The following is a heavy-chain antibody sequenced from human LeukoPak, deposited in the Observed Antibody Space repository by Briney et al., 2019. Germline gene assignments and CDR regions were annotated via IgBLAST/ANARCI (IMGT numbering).Heavy chain of an antibody. CDR2: ISGSGGST. D-gene: IGHD4-23*01. J-gene: IGHJ4*02. Sequence: PGGSLRLSCAASGFTFSSYAMSWVRQAPGKGLEWVSAISGSGGSTYYADSVKGRFTISRDNSKNTLYLQMNSLRAEDTAVYYCARVERLQWYHFDYWGQGTLVTVSS. CDR1: GFTFSSYA. CDR3: ARVERLQWYHFDY. V-gene: IGHV3-23*01.